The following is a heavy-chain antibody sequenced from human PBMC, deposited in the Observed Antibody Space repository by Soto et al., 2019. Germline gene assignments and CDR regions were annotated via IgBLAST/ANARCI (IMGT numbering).Heavy chain of an antibody. J-gene: IGHJ4*02. D-gene: IGHD2-15*01. V-gene: IGHV5-51*01. CDR3: ARPPLPGYSIHFNS. CDR1: GYIFIDYW. CDR2: VYPRDSDT. Sequence: GESLKISCKASGYIFIDYWIGWVRQMPGKGLEWMGIVYPRDSDTRYSPSFQGQVTISADRSTGTAFLQWRSLKASDIALYYCARPPLPGYSIHFNSWGRGTLVTVSS.